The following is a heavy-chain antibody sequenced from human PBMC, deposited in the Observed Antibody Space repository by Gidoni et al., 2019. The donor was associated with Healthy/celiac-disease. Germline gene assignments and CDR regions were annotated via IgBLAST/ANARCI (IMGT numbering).Heavy chain of an antibody. J-gene: IGHJ4*02. D-gene: IGHD6-13*01. V-gene: IGHV3-7*03. Sequence: EVQLVESGGGLVQPGGSLRLSCAASGFPFSSYWMSWVRQAPGKGLEWVANIKQDGSEKYYVDSVKGRFTISRDNAKNSLYLQMNSLRAEDTAVYYCATNDPRIAAAGPVDYWGQGTLVTVSS. CDR3: ATNDPRIAAAGPVDY. CDR1: GFPFSSYW. CDR2: IKQDGSEK.